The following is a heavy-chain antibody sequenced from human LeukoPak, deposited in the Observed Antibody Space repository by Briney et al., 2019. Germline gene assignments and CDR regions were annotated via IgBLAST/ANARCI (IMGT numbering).Heavy chain of an antibody. CDR1: GGSISSGTYY. V-gene: IGHV4-61*02. CDR3: ARGGSSGWYVY. Sequence: SETLSLTCTVSGGSISSGTYYWNWIRQPAGKGLEWIGRIYTSGTTNYNPSLRSRVTISIDTSKNQFSLKLTSVTAADTAVYYCARGGSSGWYVYWGQGTLVTVSS. J-gene: IGHJ4*02. CDR2: IYTSGTT. D-gene: IGHD6-19*01.